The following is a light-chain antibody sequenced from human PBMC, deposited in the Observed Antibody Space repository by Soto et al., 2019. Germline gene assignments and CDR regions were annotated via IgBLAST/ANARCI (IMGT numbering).Light chain of an antibody. CDR3: QSYDSSNHVV. CDR2: EDN. Sequence: NFMLTQPHSVSESPGKTVTISCTGSSGSIASNYVQWYQQRPGSAPTTVIYEDNQRPSGVPDRFSGSIDSSSNSASLTISGLKTEDEADYYCQSYDSSNHVVFGGGTKVNVL. CDR1: SGSIASNY. V-gene: IGLV6-57*02. J-gene: IGLJ2*01.